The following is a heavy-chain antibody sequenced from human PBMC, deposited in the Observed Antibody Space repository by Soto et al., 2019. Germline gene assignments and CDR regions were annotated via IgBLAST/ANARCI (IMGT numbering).Heavy chain of an antibody. CDR3: AIDRGGGGYYGMDV. CDR2: ISYDGSNK. J-gene: IGHJ6*02. CDR1: GFTFSSYG. Sequence: GGSLRLSCAASGFTFSSYGMHWVRQAPGKGLEWVAVISYDGSNKYYADSVKGRFTISRDNSKNTLYLQMNSLRAEDTAVYYCAIDRGGGGYYGMDVWGQGTTVTVSS. D-gene: IGHD3-10*01. V-gene: IGHV3-30*03.